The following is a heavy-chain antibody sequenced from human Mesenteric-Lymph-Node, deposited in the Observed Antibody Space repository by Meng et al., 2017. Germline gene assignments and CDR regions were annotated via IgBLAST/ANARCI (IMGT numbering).Heavy chain of an antibody. CDR1: GGYISSGGYY. D-gene: IGHD1-1*01. CDR2: IYYSGST. Sequence: SGPGLVNPSQSLSLTCTVSGGYISSGGYYWSWIRQHPGKGLELIGYIYYSGSTYYNPSLKSLVTISVETSKNQFSLKLSSVTGADTAVYYCARQSNNWINWYFDLWGRGTLVTVSS. J-gene: IGHJ2*01. CDR3: ARQSNNWINWYFDL. V-gene: IGHV4-31*01.